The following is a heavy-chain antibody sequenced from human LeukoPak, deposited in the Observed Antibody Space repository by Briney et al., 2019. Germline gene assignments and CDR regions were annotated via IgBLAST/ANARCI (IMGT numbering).Heavy chain of an antibody. CDR1: GFTLSSYT. Sequence: PGGSLRLSCAVSGFTLSSYTMNWVRQALGKGLEWVSSISSSSNYIYYADSVKGRFTVSRDNTKNPLYLQMNSLRAEDTAVYYCARDKTTEGIDYWGQGTLVTVSS. V-gene: IGHV3-21*01. CDR3: ARDKTTEGIDY. D-gene: IGHD2/OR15-2a*01. CDR2: ISSSSNYI. J-gene: IGHJ4*02.